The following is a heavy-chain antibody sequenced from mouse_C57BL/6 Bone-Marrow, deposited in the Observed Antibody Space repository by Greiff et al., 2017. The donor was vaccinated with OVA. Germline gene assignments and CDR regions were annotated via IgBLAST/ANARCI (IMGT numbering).Heavy chain of an antibody. CDR3: ARAGGYYFAF. CDR1: GFTFSDYG. CDR2: ISSGSSTI. V-gene: IGHV5-17*01. D-gene: IGHD2-3*01. Sequence: EVHLVESGGGLVKPGGSLKLSCAASGFTFSDYGMHWVRQAPEKGLEWVAYISSGSSTIYYADTVKGRFTISRDNAKNTLFLQMTSLRSEDTAMYYCARAGGYYFAFWGQGTLVTVSA. J-gene: IGHJ3*01.